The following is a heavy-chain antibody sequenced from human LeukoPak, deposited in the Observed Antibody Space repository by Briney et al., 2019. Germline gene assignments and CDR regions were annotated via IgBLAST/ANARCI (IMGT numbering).Heavy chain of an antibody. CDR3: ARGEEYVYYFDC. CDR1: GGSISSAGYY. CDR2: IYYNGQT. J-gene: IGHJ4*02. Sequence: SQTLSLTCTVSGGSISSAGYYWSWIRQHPGKGLEWIGYIYYNGQTYYNPSLKSRLTLSADTSDNQFSLKVTSVTAADTGVYYCARGEEYVYYFDCWGQGSLVTVSS. D-gene: IGHD2-2*01. V-gene: IGHV4-31*03.